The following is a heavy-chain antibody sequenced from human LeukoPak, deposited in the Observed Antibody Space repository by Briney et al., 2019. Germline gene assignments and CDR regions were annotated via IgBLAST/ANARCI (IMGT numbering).Heavy chain of an antibody. Sequence: GGSLRLSCAASGYTFRSYAVSWVRQAQGEGVEWVSGTSVIGGSPYYAYSVTCLSTISTYNSKNTLYLQMSGLRAEDTAVYYCAKDHFFDSSGYGHAFDIWGQGTMVTVSS. V-gene: IGHV3-23*01. CDR2: TSVIGGSP. J-gene: IGHJ3*02. CDR3: AKDHFFDSSGYGHAFDI. D-gene: IGHD3-22*01. CDR1: GYTFRSYA.